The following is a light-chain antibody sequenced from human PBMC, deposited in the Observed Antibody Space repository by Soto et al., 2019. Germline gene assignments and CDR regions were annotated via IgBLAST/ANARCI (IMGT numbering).Light chain of an antibody. CDR1: SSNIGAGYE. J-gene: IGLJ1*01. CDR3: SSYNSGLGVYV. V-gene: IGLV1-40*01. CDR2: ENN. Sequence: QSVLTQPPSVSEAPGQRVTISCTGSSSNIGAGYEAHWYQQVPGTAPKLLIYENNNRPSGVPDRFSGSKSGTSASLAITGLEGEDEADYNCSSYNSGLGVYVFGMGPKVTVL.